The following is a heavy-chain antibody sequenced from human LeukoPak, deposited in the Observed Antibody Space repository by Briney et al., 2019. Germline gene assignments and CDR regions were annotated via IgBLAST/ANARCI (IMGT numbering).Heavy chain of an antibody. Sequence: GGSLRLSCAASGFTFSSYAMSWVRQAPGKGLEWVSAISGSGGSTYYADSVKGRFTISRDNSKNTLYLQMNILRAEDTAVYYCAKDPYDFWSGYYTGYFDCWGQGTLVTVSS. CDR1: GFTFSSYA. CDR3: AKDPYDFWSGYYTGYFDC. V-gene: IGHV3-23*01. J-gene: IGHJ4*02. CDR2: ISGSGGST. D-gene: IGHD3-3*01.